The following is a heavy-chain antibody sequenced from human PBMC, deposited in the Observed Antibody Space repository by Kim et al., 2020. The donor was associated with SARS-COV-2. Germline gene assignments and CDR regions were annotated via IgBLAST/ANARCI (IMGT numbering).Heavy chain of an antibody. J-gene: IGHJ4*02. V-gene: IGHV3-72*01. CDR2: IRNKANSYST. D-gene: IGHD3-16*01. CDR1: GFTFSDHF. Sequence: GGSLRLSCAASGFTFSDHFMDWVRQAPGKGLEWVGHIRNKANSYSTEYAASVKGRFTISRDESKNSLYLQMNSLKTEDTAVYYCTRNLGGLGGYWGQGTL. CDR3: TRNLGGLGGY.